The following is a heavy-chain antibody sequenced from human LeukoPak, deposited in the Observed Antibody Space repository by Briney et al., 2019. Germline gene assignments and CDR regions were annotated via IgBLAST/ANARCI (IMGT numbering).Heavy chain of an antibody. V-gene: IGHV3-30*03. CDR1: GFTFSSYG. Sequence: PGRSLRLSCAASGFTFSSYGMHWVRQAPGKGLEWVAVISYDGSNKYYADSVKGRFTISRDNSKNTLYLQMNSLRAEDTAVYYCARTDYYDSSDAYWGQGTLVTVS. J-gene: IGHJ4*02. CDR3: ARTDYYDSSDAY. CDR2: ISYDGSNK. D-gene: IGHD3-22*01.